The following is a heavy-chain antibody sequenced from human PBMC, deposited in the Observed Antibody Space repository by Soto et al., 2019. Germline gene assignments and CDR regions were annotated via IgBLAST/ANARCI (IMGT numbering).Heavy chain of an antibody. J-gene: IGHJ4*02. D-gene: IGHD5-12*01. CDR2: ISAYNGNT. CDR1: GYTFTSYG. Sequence: QVQLVQSGAEVKKPGASVKVSCKASGYTFTSYGISWVRQAPGQGLEWMGWISAYNGNTNYAQKLQGRVTMTTDTATRRGARELRSRRSDATAVYYCARLGYSGYDGWPGVAPDPFDYWGQGTLVTVSS. CDR3: ARLGYSGYDGWPGVAPDPFDY. V-gene: IGHV1-18*01.